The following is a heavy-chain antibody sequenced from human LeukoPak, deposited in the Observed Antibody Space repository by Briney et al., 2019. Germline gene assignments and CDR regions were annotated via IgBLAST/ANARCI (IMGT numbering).Heavy chain of an antibody. V-gene: IGHV4-39*01. CDR3: ATHGGDASGSSNFDH. CDR2: IYYSGST. Sequence: SETLSLTCTVSGVSINSTIYYWGWIRQPPGKGLKWIVSIYYSGSTYNDPSLQSRVTLSVDTSKNQFSLKLNSVTAADTGVYYCATHGGDASGSSNFDHWGQGTLVTVSS. D-gene: IGHD3-10*01. CDR1: GVSINSTIYY. J-gene: IGHJ4*02.